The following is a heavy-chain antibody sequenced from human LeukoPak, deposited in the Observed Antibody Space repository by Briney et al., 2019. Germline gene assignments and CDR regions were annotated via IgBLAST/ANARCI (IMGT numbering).Heavy chain of an antibody. V-gene: IGHV3-7*03. CDR3: ARDNPVTPYYFDY. Sequence: GGSLRLSCVASGFTFNTYWMSWVRQAPGKGLEWVANIKQDGSEKYYVDSVKGRFTVSRDNAKNSLYLQIDRLRVEDTAVYYCARDNPVTPYYFDYWGQGTLVTVSS. CDR1: GFTFNTYW. D-gene: IGHD4-11*01. J-gene: IGHJ4*02. CDR2: IKQDGSEK.